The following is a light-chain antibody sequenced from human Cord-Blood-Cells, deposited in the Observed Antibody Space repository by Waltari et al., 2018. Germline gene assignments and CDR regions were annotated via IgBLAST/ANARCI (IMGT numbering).Light chain of an antibody. Sequence: QSALTQPASVSGSPEQSFTISSTGTSSAVGSYNLVSWYQQHPGKAPKRMIYEVSKRPSGVSNRFSGSKSGNTASLTISGLQAEDEADYYCCSYAGSSTLFGGGTKLTVL. J-gene: IGLJ2*01. CDR3: CSYAGSSTL. CDR1: SSAVGSYNL. CDR2: EVS. V-gene: IGLV2-23*02.